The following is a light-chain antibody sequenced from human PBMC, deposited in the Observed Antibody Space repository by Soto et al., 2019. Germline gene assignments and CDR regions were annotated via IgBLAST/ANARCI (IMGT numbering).Light chain of an antibody. CDR1: QSIGIN. V-gene: IGKV3-15*01. J-gene: IGKJ5*01. CDR2: GAT. Sequence: EVVMTQSPATLSGSPGERATLSCRASQSIGINLAWYHQKPGQTPSLLXYGATSRANGVPDRFSGSGSGTELTLTIKSLQSQDFAVYYCQQYSNWPPITFGQGTRLEIK. CDR3: QQYSNWPPIT.